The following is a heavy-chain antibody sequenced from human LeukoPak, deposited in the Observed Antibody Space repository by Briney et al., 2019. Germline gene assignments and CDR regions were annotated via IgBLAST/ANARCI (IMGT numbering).Heavy chain of an antibody. D-gene: IGHD5-18*01. CDR2: VLHSGTT. J-gene: IGHJ3*02. V-gene: IGHV4-59*08. CDR3: ARRMATATDAFDI. CDR1: GVSLTSHS. Sequence: SETLSLSCNVSGVSLTSHSRSWIRQTPGKGLEWVGYVLHSGTTNYSPSLKRRVTISLDTSKKQFYLKLASVTAADTALYYCARRMATATDAFDIWGRGTMVSVSS.